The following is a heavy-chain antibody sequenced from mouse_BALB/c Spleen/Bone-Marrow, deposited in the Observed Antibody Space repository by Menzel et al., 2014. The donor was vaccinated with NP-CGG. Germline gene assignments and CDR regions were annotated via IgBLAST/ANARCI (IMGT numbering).Heavy chain of an antibody. CDR2: ISYSGST. J-gene: IGHJ2*01. D-gene: IGHD2-4*01. CDR1: GYSITSDYA. V-gene: IGHV3-2*02. CDR3: ARYDYDVGYFDY. Sequence: VQLQQSGPGPVKPSQSLSLTCTVTGYSITSDYAWNWIRQFPGNKLEWMGYISYSGSTSYNPSLKSRISITRDTSKNQFFLQLNSVTTEDTATYYCARYDYDVGYFDYWGQGTTLTVSS.